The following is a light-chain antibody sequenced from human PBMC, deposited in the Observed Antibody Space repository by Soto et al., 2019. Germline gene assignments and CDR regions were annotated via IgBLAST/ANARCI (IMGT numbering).Light chain of an antibody. CDR2: DAS. Sequence: EIVLTQSPATLSLSPVEIATLSFMASQSVSSYLAWYQQKPGQAPRLLIYDASNRATGIPARFSGSGSGTDFTLTISSLEPEDFAVYYCQQRSNWPPTFGQGTRLEIK. V-gene: IGKV3-11*01. CDR1: QSVSSY. CDR3: QQRSNWPPT. J-gene: IGKJ5*01.